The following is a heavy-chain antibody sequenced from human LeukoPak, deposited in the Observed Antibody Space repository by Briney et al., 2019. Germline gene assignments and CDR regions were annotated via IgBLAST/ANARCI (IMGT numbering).Heavy chain of an antibody. CDR2: IYPSGST. CDR3: ARVRPNWNVGTFDY. J-gene: IGHJ4*02. D-gene: IGHD1-1*01. Sequence: SETLSLTCTVSGASITNYYWSWIRQSAGKGLEWIGRIYPSGSTHSNPSLKSRVTMSLDTSKNQFSLGLSSVTAADTAVYYCARVRPNWNVGTFDYWGQGTLVTVSS. CDR1: GASITNYY. V-gene: IGHV4-4*07.